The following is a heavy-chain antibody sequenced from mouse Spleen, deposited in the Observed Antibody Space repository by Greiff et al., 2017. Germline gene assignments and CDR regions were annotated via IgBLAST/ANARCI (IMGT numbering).Heavy chain of an antibody. D-gene: IGHD4-1*01. J-gene: IGHJ2*01. CDR1: GFTFSSYA. V-gene: IGHV5-9-3*01. Sequence: EVQGVESGGGLVKPGGSLKLSCAASGFTFSSYAMSWVRQTPEKRLEWVATISSGGSYTYYPDSVKGRFTISRDNAKNTLYLQMSSLRSEDTAMYYCARRGLTGTDFDYWGQGTTLTVSS. CDR2: ISSGGSYT. CDR3: ARRGLTGTDFDY.